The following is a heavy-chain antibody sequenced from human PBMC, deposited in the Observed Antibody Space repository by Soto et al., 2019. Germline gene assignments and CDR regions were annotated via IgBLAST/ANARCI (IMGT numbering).Heavy chain of an antibody. CDR2: VSGNNGAS. V-gene: IGHV1-18*04. CDR3: VRDQKYFRVNGNWFDS. Sequence: ASVKVSFKASGYTSADFGISWLRQAPGQGLEWMGWVSGNNGASNPAPKVQGRITMTLDTSTGVSYMALRSLRSDDTAIYYCVRDQKYFRVNGNWFDSWGQGTLVTVSS. J-gene: IGHJ5*01. CDR1: GYTSADFG. D-gene: IGHD2-2*01.